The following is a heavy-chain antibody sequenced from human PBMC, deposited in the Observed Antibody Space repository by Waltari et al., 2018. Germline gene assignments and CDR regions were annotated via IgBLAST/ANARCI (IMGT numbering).Heavy chain of an antibody. V-gene: IGHV4-34*01. J-gene: IGHJ4*02. CDR3: ARHRRVYYYDSSGYNLSFDN. CDR2: RKHEARP. CDR1: GGSLSGYY. D-gene: IGHD3-22*01. Sequence: QVQLQQGGAGLLKPSETLSLTCAVYGGSLSGYYWSWIRQPPGKGREWIEVRKHEARPSYDPYLDDGVTISVDTTSSQFYLKVSSMTDPDTPVHYCARHRRVYYYDSSGYNLSFDNWGQGTLVTVSS.